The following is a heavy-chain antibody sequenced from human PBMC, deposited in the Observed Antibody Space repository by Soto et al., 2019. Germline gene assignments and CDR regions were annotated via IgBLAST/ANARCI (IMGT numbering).Heavy chain of an antibody. J-gene: IGHJ4*02. D-gene: IGHD3-22*01. Sequence: QVQLVESGEGVVQPGRSLRLSCAASGFTFSSYGMHWVRQSPCKGLEWVAVITYDGSNKYYADSVKGRFTISRDNSKNTRDLQMSRLRAQYTAVYYCANGRAYYYDRRALGDYLGQGTMATV. CDR3: ANGRAYYYDRRALGDY. V-gene: IGHV3-30*18. CDR1: GFTFSSYG. CDR2: ITYDGSNK.